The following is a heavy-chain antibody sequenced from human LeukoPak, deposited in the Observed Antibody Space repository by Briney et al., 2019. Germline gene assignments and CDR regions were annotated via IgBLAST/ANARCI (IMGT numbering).Heavy chain of an antibody. CDR1: GFTFSTYT. J-gene: IGHJ6*02. CDR3: ARALFAGAFYGMDV. CDR2: ISTSSTYI. Sequence: GGSLRLSCAASGFTFSTYTMNWVRQAPGKGLEWVSSISTSSTYIYYADSVKGRFTVSRDNAKNSLYLQMNSLRADDTAVYYCARALFAGAFYGMDVWGQGTTVTVSS. D-gene: IGHD3-10*01. V-gene: IGHV3-21*01.